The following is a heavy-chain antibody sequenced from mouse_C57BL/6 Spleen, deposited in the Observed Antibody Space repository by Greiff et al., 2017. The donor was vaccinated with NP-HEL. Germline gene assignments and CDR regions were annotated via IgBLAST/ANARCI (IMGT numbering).Heavy chain of an antibody. CDR1: GYTFTGYW. Sequence: VQLQQSGAELMKPGASVKLSCKATGYTFTGYWIEWVKQRPGHGLEWIGEILPGSGSTNYNEKFKGKATFTADTSSNTAYMQLSSLTTDDSAIYSCARFPSPYYDYDSFDVWGTGTTVTVSS. CDR2: ILPGSGST. CDR3: ARFPSPYYDYDSFDV. V-gene: IGHV1-9*01. J-gene: IGHJ1*03. D-gene: IGHD2-4*01.